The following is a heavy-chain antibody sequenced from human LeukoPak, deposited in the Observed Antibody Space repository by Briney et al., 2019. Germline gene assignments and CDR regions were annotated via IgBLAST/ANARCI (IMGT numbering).Heavy chain of an antibody. CDR3: TKAPGVVAAALWYFDY. D-gene: IGHD2-15*01. CDR2: ISGNSGST. J-gene: IGHJ4*02. CDR1: GFTFSSYA. Sequence: GGSLRLSCAASGFTFSSYAMSWVRQAPGKGLEWVSSISGNSGSTYYADSVKGRFTISRDKSKNTVYLQMNSLRADDTAVYYCTKAPGVVAAALWYFDYWGQGTLVTVSS. V-gene: IGHV3-23*01.